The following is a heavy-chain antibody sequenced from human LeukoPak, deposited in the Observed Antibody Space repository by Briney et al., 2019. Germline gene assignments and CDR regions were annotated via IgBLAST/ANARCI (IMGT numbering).Heavy chain of an antibody. CDR3: ARQYYDYVWGSYRSTWYFDY. Sequence: SETLSLTCAVYGGSFSGYYWSWIRQPPGKGLEWIGEINHSGSTNYNPSLKSRVTISVDTSKNQFSLKLSSVTAADTAVYYCARQYYDYVWGSYRSTWYFDYWGQGALVTVSS. CDR1: GGSFSGYY. J-gene: IGHJ4*02. CDR2: INHSGST. V-gene: IGHV4-34*01. D-gene: IGHD3-16*02.